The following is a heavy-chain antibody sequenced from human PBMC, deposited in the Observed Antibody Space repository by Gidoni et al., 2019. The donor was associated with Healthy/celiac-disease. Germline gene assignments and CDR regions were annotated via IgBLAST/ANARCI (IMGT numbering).Heavy chain of an antibody. J-gene: IGHJ4*02. CDR3: ASGRYSSSWLTLDY. D-gene: IGHD6-13*01. V-gene: IGHV3-20*03. Sequence: GLEWVSGINWNGGSTGYADSVKGRFTISRDNAKNSLYLQMNSLRAEDTALYYCASGRYSSSWLTLDYWGQGTLVTVSS. CDR2: INWNGGST.